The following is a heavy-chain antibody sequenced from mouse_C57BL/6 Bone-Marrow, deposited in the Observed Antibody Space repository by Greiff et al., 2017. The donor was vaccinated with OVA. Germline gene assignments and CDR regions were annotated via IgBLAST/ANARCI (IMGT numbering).Heavy chain of an antibody. CDR3: AKGGYYGFAY. CDR1: GYTFTSYW. Sequence: QVQLKESGAELVRPGSSVKLSCKASGYTFTSYWMDWVKQRPGQGLEWIGNIYPSDSETHYNQKFKDKATLTVDKSSSTAYMQLSSLTSEDSAVYYCAKGGYYGFAYWGQGTLVTVSA. V-gene: IGHV1-61*01. D-gene: IGHD2-3*01. CDR2: IYPSDSET. J-gene: IGHJ3*01.